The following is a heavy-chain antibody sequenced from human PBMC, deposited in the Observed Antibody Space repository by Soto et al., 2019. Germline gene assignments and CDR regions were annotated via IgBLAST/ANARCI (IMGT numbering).Heavy chain of an antibody. CDR2: INSDGSSI. CDR3: ARLPVDTITSLEY. Sequence: EVQLVESGGDLVQPGGFLRLSCATSGFTFSRYWMHWVRQVPGKGLVWVSRINSDGSSISYSDSVKGRFTISRDNAKTTLYLQMNSLRVEDTAVYYWARLPVDTITSLEYWGQGTVVTVSS. J-gene: IGHJ4*02. CDR1: GFTFSRYW. D-gene: IGHD3-3*01. V-gene: IGHV3-74*01.